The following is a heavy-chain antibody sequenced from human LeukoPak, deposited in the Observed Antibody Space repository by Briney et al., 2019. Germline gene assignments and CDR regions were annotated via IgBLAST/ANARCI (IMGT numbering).Heavy chain of an antibody. CDR2: ISGSGGST. Sequence: GGSLRLSCAASGFTFSSYAMSWVRQAPGKGLEWVSAISGSGGSTYYADSVKGRFTISRDNSKNTLYLQMNSLRAEDTAVYYCATDPEVVITGGWFDPWGQGTLVTVSS. J-gene: IGHJ5*02. CDR1: GFTFSSYA. CDR3: ATDPEVVITGGWFDP. D-gene: IGHD3-22*01. V-gene: IGHV3-23*01.